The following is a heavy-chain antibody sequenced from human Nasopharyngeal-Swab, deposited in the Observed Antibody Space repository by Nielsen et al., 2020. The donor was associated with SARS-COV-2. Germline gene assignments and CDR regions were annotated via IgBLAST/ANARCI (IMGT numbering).Heavy chain of an antibody. Sequence: GESLKISCAASGFTFSGHDMHWVRQAPGKGLEWVAVVSYDGNTVYYADSLKGRLTISRDNSKNTIYLHMNSLRTDDTAVYFCARDPYPALSGSYAIFDNWGQGTLVTVSS. CDR3: ARDPYPALSGSYAIFDN. J-gene: IGHJ4*02. CDR2: VSYDGNTV. V-gene: IGHV3-30-3*01. D-gene: IGHD2-2*01. CDR1: GFTFSGHD.